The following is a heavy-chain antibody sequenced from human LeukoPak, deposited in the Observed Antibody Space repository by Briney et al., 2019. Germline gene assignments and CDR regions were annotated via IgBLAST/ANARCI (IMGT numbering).Heavy chain of an antibody. J-gene: IGHJ4*02. D-gene: IGHD5-18*01. Sequence: SETLCLTCTVSGGSISSYYWSWIRQPPGKGLEWIGRIYTSGSTNYNSSLKSRVTMSVDTSKNQFSLKLSSVSAADTAVYYCARDRRSYGDFDYWGQGTLVTVSS. CDR2: IYTSGST. V-gene: IGHV4-4*07. CDR1: GGSISSYY. CDR3: ARDRRSYGDFDY.